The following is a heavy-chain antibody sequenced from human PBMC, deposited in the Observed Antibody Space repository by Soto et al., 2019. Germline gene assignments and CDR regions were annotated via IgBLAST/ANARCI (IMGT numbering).Heavy chain of an antibody. CDR1: GFTSSSYW. J-gene: IGHJ4*02. CDR2: INSDGSST. V-gene: IGHV3-74*01. Sequence: EVQLVESGGGLVQPGGSLRLSCAASGFTSSSYWMHWVRQAPGKGLVWVSRINSDGSSTFYADSVKGRFTISRDNAKNTLYLQMNSLRAEDTAMYYCASSLLTPFDYWGQGTLVTVSS. CDR3: ASSLLTPFDY.